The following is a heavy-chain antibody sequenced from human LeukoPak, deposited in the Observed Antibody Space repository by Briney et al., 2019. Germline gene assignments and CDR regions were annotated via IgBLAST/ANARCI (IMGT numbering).Heavy chain of an antibody. J-gene: IGHJ3*02. CDR3: ARKLIRRGAFDI. Sequence: SETLSLTCTVSGGPISSYYWSWIRQPAGKGLEWIGRIYSSGSTNYNPSVKSRVTMSLDPSKNQFSLNLSSVTAADTAVYYCARKLIRRGAFDIWGQGTMVTVSS. D-gene: IGHD5-12*01. CDR1: GGPISSYY. V-gene: IGHV4-4*07. CDR2: IYSSGST.